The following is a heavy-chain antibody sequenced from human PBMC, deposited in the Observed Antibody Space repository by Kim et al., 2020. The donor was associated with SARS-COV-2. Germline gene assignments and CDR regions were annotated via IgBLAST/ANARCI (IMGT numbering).Heavy chain of an antibody. CDR1: GFSFSDSA. V-gene: IGHV3-73*01. Sequence: GGSLRLSCAASGFSFSDSAVHCVRQASGKGLEWVGRIRSKANSYATAYAASVNGRFTISRDESKNTAYLQMNSLKTEDTAVYYCAGRLAVAGFDYWGQGTLVTVSS. CDR3: AGRLAVAGFDY. CDR2: IRSKANSYAT. D-gene: IGHD6-19*01. J-gene: IGHJ4*02.